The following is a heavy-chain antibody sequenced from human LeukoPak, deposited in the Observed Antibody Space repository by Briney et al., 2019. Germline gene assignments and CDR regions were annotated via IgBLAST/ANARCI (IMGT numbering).Heavy chain of an antibody. Sequence: SETLSLTCTVSGGSISSYYWSWIRQPPGKGLEWIGYIHYSGSTNYNPSLKGRVTISVDTSKNQFSLKLSSVTAADTAVYYCARGGRYFDWLLVYGNNYYYMDVWGKGTTVTISS. V-gene: IGHV4-59*01. CDR3: ARGGRYFDWLLVYGNNYYYMDV. D-gene: IGHD3-9*01. J-gene: IGHJ6*03. CDR1: GGSISSYY. CDR2: IHYSGST.